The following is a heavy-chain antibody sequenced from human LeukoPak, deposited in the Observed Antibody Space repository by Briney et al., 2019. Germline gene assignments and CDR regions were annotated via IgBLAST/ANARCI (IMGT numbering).Heavy chain of an antibody. Sequence: RASVKVSCTAFGFSLTNNYMHWVRQAPGQGLEWMGMIYPRDGSTSYAQKFQGRVTVTRDTSTSTVHMELSGLRSEDTAVYYCARDQEAFDYWGQGTLVTVSS. CDR2: IYPRDGST. CDR3: ARDQEAFDY. CDR1: GFSLTNNY. J-gene: IGHJ4*02. V-gene: IGHV1-46*01.